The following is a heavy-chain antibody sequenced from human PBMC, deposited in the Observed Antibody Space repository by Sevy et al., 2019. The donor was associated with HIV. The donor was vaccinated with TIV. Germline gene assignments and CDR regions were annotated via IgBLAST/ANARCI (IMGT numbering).Heavy chain of an antibody. CDR1: GFTFAKYS. Sequence: GGSLRLSCAASGFTFAKYSMSWVRQAPGKGLEWVSTFSFGCGRINYADSVKGRFTISRDDSKNTLFLQMNSLRAEDKATDFCAREGCTQPHDYWGQGTLVTVSS. J-gene: IGHJ4*02. CDR3: AREGCTQPHDY. CDR2: FSFGCGRI. V-gene: IGHV3-23*01.